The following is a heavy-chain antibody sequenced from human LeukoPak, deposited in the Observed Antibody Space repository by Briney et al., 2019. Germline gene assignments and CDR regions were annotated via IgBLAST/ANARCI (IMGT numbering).Heavy chain of an antibody. CDR1: GGSISSYY. J-gene: IGHJ5*02. D-gene: IGHD6-13*01. Sequence: SETLSLTCTVSGGSISSYYWGWIRQPPGKGLEWIGSIYYSGSTYYNPSLKSRVTISVDTSKNQFSLKLSSVTAADTAVYYCARVRGSWGFNWFDPWGQGTLVTVSS. CDR3: ARVRGSWGFNWFDP. V-gene: IGHV4-39*07. CDR2: IYYSGST.